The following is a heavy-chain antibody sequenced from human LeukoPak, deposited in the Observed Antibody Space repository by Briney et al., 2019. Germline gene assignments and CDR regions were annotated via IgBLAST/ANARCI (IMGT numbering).Heavy chain of an antibody. CDR3: VRDRAVSPFPPDAFDM. CDR2: ISSGSRYI. CDR1: GFTFSAYS. V-gene: IGHV3-21*01. J-gene: IGHJ3*02. D-gene: IGHD4-17*01. Sequence: GGSLRLSCAASGFTFSAYSMNWVRQAPGKGLEWVAFISSGSRYIYIADSVKGRFTISRDNAKNTLYLQMNSLRAEDTAVYYCVRDRAVSPFPPDAFDMWGQGTMVTVAS.